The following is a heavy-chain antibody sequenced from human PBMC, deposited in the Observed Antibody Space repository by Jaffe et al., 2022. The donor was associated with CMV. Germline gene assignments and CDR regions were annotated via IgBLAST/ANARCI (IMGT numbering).Heavy chain of an antibody. CDR3: AGDSREMGDR. Sequence: QVQLQESGPGLVKPSETLSLSCSVSGGSIRNAYWSWIRQPPGKGLEWIGYVYYSGTTFYNPSLQSRVTISVDTSKNQFSLKLTSVTAADTAVYYCAGDSREMGDRWGQGTLVTVSS. D-gene: IGHD3-22*01. CDR2: VYYSGTT. V-gene: IGHV4-59*01. CDR1: GGSIRNAY. J-gene: IGHJ5*02.